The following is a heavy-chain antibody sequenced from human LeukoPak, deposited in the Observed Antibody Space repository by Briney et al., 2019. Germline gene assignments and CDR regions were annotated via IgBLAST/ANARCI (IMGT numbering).Heavy chain of an antibody. D-gene: IGHD5/OR15-5a*01. V-gene: IGHV3-53*01. CDR3: AREENGGVYDDGFDI. J-gene: IGHJ3*02. CDR2: IRSDGNR. CDR1: GFTVRNKF. Sequence: GGSLRLSCAASGFTVRNKFMYWVRQAPGKGLEWVSVIRSDGNRHYADSVEGRFSISRDDSKNTIYLQMNCLRAEDTAVYYCAREENGGVYDDGFDIWGQGTMVTVSS.